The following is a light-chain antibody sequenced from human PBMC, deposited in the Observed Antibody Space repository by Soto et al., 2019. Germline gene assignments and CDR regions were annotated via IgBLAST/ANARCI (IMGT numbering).Light chain of an antibody. J-gene: IGKJ3*01. CDR1: QSVTSYY. CDR3: QQYDSSPFT. CDR2: GAS. V-gene: IGKV3-20*01. Sequence: EIVLTQSPGTLSLSPGERATLSCRASQSVTSYYLAWYQQRPGQAPRLLIYGASSRATGIPDRFSGSGSGTDFTLTISRLEPGDFAVYYCQQYDSSPFTFGPGTKVDIK.